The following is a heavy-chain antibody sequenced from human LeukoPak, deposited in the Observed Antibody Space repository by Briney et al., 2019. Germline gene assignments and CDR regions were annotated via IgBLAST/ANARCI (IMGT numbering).Heavy chain of an antibody. CDR1: GGSISSGSYY. CDR2: IYTSGST. Sequence: PSQTLSLTCTVSGGSISSGSYYWSWIRQPAGKGLEWIGRIYTSGSTNYNPSLKSRVTISVDTSKNQFSLKLSSVTAADTAVYYCARALGYCSSTSCYRDAFDIWGQGTMVTVSS. J-gene: IGHJ3*02. D-gene: IGHD2-2*02. V-gene: IGHV4-61*02. CDR3: ARALGYCSSTSCYRDAFDI.